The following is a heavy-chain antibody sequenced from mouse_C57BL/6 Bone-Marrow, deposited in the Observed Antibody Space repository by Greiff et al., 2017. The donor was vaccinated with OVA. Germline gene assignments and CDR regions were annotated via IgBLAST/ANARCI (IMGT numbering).Heavy chain of an antibody. D-gene: IGHD2-4*01. Sequence: QVQLQQPGAELVKPGASVKLSCKASGYTFTSYWMQWVKQRPGQGLEWIGEIDPSDSYTNYNQKFKGKATLTVDTFSSTAYMQLSSLTSEDSAVYDCARDYDYDGTYWYFDVWGTGTTVTVSS. J-gene: IGHJ1*03. CDR2: IDPSDSYT. CDR3: ARDYDYDGTYWYFDV. CDR1: GYTFTSYW. V-gene: IGHV1-50*01.